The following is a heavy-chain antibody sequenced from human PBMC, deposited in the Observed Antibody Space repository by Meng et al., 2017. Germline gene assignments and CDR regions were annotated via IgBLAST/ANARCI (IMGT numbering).Heavy chain of an antibody. J-gene: IGHJ4*02. V-gene: IGHV4-4*03. CDR2: VSPNGAT. D-gene: IGHD4-17*01. CDR1: GGSVSTNNW. CDR3: ATDDHGDDFDY. Sequence: LQQEPGPGLVHPPGSLPSRSAVSGGSVSTNNWWGWVRQPPGKGLEWIGEVSPNGATNYNPSLKSRVTISVDKSNNHLSLGLTSVTAADTAVYYCATDDHGDDFDYWGQGILVTVSS.